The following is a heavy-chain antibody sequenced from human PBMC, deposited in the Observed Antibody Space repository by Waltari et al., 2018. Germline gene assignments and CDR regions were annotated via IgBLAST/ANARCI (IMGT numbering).Heavy chain of an antibody. CDR1: GYTFTGYY. D-gene: IGHD2-2*01. J-gene: IGHJ4*02. CDR2: INPYSGGT. V-gene: IGHV1-2*02. Sequence: QVQLVQSGAEVKKPGASVKVSCKTSGYTFTGYYMYWVRQAPGQGLEWMGWINPYSGGTAYAKKFQGRVTLTRDTSISTAYMKLNRLISDDSAMYYCATAPDAFQIINWGQGTLVTVSS. CDR3: ATAPDAFQIIN.